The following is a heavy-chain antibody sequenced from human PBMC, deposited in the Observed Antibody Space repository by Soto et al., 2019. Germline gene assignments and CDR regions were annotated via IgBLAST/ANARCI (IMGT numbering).Heavy chain of an antibody. Sequence: GGSLRLSCAASGFTFSSYSMNWVRQAPGKGLEWVSSISSSSSYIYYADSVKGRFTISRDNAKNSLYLQMNSLRAEDTAVYYCARDQGEYSGYDLGSFDIWGQGTMVTVSS. CDR1: GFTFSSYS. V-gene: IGHV3-21*01. J-gene: IGHJ3*02. D-gene: IGHD5-12*01. CDR3: ARDQGEYSGYDLGSFDI. CDR2: ISSSSSYI.